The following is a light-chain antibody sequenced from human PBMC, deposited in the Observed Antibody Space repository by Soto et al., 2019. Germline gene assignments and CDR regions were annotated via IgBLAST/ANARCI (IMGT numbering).Light chain of an antibody. J-gene: IGKJ1*01. V-gene: IGKV4-1*01. CDR2: WAS. CDR3: QXXYSTPQT. Sequence: DIVMTQSPDSLAVSLGERAAINCKSSQSVLYSSNNKNYLAWYQQKPGQPPKLLIYWASTRESGVPDRFSGSGSGTDFTLTISSLQAEXXAVXYXQXXYSTPQTFGQGTKVEIK. CDR1: QSVLYSSNNKNY.